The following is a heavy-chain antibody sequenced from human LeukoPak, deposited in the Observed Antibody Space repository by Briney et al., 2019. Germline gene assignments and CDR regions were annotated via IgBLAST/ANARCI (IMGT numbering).Heavy chain of an antibody. CDR1: GGTFSTYS. CDR2: IIPIFGIP. CDR3: ATTGRSHGYETHFDY. D-gene: IGHD5-18*01. J-gene: IGHJ4*02. V-gene: IGHV1-69*02. Sequence: SVKVSCKASGGTFSTYSISWVRQAPGQGLEWMGRIIPIFGIPNYAQKFQGRVTITADKSTSTAYMELSSLRSEDSAVYYCATTGRSHGYETHFDYWGQGTLVTVSS.